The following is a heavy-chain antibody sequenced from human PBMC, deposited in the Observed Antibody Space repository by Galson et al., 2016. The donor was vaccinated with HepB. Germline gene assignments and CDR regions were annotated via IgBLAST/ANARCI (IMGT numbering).Heavy chain of an antibody. Sequence: SLRLSCAASGFTVSSNYMTWVRQAPGKGPEWVSVIYSGGSTSYADSVKGQFTISRDSSKNTLYLQMNSLRPEDTAVYCCARRSDSLLVVTGDCWGQGTLVTVSS. V-gene: IGHV3-66*02. CDR2: IYSGGST. CDR3: ARRSDSLLVVTGDC. D-gene: IGHD2-8*02. J-gene: IGHJ4*02. CDR1: GFTVSSNY.